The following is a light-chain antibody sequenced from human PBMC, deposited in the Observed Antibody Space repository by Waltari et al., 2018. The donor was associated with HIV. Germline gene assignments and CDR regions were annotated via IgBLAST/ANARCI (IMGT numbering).Light chain of an antibody. J-gene: IGKJ5*01. V-gene: IGKV1-39*01. CDR1: QTIGRS. CDR3: QQSYSSPFT. CDR2: NVS. Sequence: DIQMTQSPSPLSASVGDRVTITCRASQTIGRSLNWYHQKARDAPKLLIYNVSTLQTGVPSRFSGGGFGTDFTLTISSLHLEDFATYFCQQSYSSPFTFGQGTRLDIK.